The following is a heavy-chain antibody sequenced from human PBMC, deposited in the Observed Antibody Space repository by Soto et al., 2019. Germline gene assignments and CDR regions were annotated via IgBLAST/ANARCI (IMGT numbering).Heavy chain of an antibody. Sequence: QVQLVQSGAEAKKPGSSVKVSCKASGGTFSSYAISWVRQAPGQGLEWMGGIIPIFGTANYAQKFQGRVTITADESTSTAYMELSSLRSEDTAVYYCARVGGYSYGYNYYGMDVWGQGTTVTVSS. V-gene: IGHV1-69*12. J-gene: IGHJ6*02. CDR2: IIPIFGTA. CDR1: GGTFSSYA. CDR3: ARVGGYSYGYNYYGMDV. D-gene: IGHD5-18*01.